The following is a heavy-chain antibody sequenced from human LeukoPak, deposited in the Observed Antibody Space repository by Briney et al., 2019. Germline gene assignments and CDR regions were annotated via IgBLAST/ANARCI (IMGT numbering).Heavy chain of an antibody. Sequence: SETLSLTCTVSGGSISGFHWNWIRQPPGQGLEWIGYINYSRRTDSNPSLKSRVTVSVDTSKNQFNLRLTSVTAADTAMYYCARRNDFDIWGPGTMVTVSS. V-gene: IGHV4-59*08. J-gene: IGHJ3*02. CDR1: GGSISGFH. CDR2: INYSRRT. CDR3: ARRNDFDI.